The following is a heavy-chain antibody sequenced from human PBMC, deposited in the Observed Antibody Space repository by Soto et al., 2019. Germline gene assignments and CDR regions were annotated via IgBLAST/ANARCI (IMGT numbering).Heavy chain of an antibody. CDR1: GGSISSSSYY. J-gene: IGHJ5*02. Sequence: SETLSLTCTVSGGSISSSSYYWGWIRQPPGKGLEWIGSIYYSGSTYYNPSLKSRVTISVDTSKNQFSLKLSSVTAADTAVYYCARGIDIVVVPAGVIVDPWGQGTLVTVSS. CDR3: ARGIDIVVVPAGVIVDP. D-gene: IGHD2-2*01. CDR2: IYYSGST. V-gene: IGHV4-39*01.